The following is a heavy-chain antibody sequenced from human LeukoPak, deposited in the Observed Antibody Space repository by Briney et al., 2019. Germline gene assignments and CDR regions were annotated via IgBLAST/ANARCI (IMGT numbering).Heavy chain of an antibody. Sequence: SETLSLTCTVSGGSLSSGGYYWRWIRRHPGKGLEWIGYIYYSGSTYCNPSLKSRVTISVDTSKNQFSLKLSSVTAADTAVYYCARDLPGSNWFDPWGQGTLVTVSS. V-gene: IGHV4-31*03. CDR1: GGSLSSGGYY. CDR3: ARDLPGSNWFDP. CDR2: IYYSGST. J-gene: IGHJ5*02.